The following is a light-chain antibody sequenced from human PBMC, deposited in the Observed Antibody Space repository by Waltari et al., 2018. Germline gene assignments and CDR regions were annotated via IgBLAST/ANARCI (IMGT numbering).Light chain of an antibody. CDR1: SSDVGGYNY. Sequence: QSALTQPASVSGSPGQSITIPCTGTSSDVGGYNYVSWYQQHPGKAPKVMIYEVNNRPSGVSNRFSGSKSGNTASLTISGLQADDEADYYCSSYSSSSTLYVFGTGTMVTVL. V-gene: IGLV2-14*01. CDR3: SSYSSSSTLYV. CDR2: EVN. J-gene: IGLJ1*01.